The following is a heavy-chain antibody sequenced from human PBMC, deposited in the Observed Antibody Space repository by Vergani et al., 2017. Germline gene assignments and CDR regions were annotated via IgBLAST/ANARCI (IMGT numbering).Heavy chain of an antibody. D-gene: IGHD3-22*01. V-gene: IGHV1-69*04. CDR1: GGTFSSYA. CDR3: ARAYYDSSGRERDDY. J-gene: IGHJ4*02. Sequence: QVQLVQSGAEVKKPGASVKVSCKASGGTFSSYAISWVRPAPGQGLEWMGRIIPILGIANYAQKFQGRVTITADKSTSTAYMELSSLRSEDTAVYYCARAYYDSSGRERDDYWGQGTLVTVSS. CDR2: IIPILGIA.